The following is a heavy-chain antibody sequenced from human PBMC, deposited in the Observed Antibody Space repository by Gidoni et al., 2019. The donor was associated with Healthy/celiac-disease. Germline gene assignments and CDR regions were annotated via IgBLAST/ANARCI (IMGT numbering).Heavy chain of an antibody. V-gene: IGHV3-30*18. J-gene: IGHJ6*02. CDR3: AKDRLDVDYYYYGMDV. CDR1: GFTFSSYG. CDR2: ISYDGSNK. Sequence: QVQLVESGGGVVQPGRSLRLSCAASGFTFSSYGMHWVRQAPGKGLEWVAVISYDGSNKYYADSVKGRFTISRDNSKNTLYLQMNSLRAEDTAVYYCAKDRLDVDYYYYGMDVWGQGTTVTVSS.